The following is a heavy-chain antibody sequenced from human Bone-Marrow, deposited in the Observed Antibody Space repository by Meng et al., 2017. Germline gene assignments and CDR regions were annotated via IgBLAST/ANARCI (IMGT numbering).Heavy chain of an antibody. D-gene: IGHD6-19*01. CDR2: ISSTSDYI. V-gene: IGHV3-21*01. CDR1: GFTFSSSA. J-gene: IGHJ3*02. CDR3: AVAVAGMAGDDAFDI. Sequence: GESLKISCEASGFTFSSSAMNWVRQAPGKGLEWLSSISSTSDYIYYADSVRGRFTVSRDNARNSLFLQVDSLRAEDTAVYYCAVAVAGMAGDDAFDIWGQGTMVTVSS.